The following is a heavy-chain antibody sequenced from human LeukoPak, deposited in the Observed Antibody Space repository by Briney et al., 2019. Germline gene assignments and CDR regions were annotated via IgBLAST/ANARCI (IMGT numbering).Heavy chain of an antibody. J-gene: IGHJ4*02. D-gene: IGHD5-24*01. CDR1: GFIFTSYW. CDR3: ARQAATMGRFYFDY. CDR2: IKQDGSEI. Sequence: GRSLRLSCAASGFIFTSYWMSWVRQAPGKGLEWVANIKQDGSEIYYVDSVKGRFTISRDNAKNSLSLQMNSLRAEDTAVYYCARQAATMGRFYFDYWGQGTLVTVSS. V-gene: IGHV3-7*03.